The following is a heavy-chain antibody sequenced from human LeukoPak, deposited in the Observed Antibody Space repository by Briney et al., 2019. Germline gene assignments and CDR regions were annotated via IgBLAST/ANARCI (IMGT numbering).Heavy chain of an antibody. D-gene: IGHD3-22*01. CDR3: AKVSSGYYRNYFDF. CDR1: GITFGTYA. V-gene: IGHV3-23*01. Sequence: GGSLRLSCAASGITFGTYAMTWVRQAPGKGLEWVSSIHRSGENTFYSDSVKGRFTISRDNSKNTLYLQMNSLRAEDTAVYYCAKVSSGYYRNYFDFWGQGTLVTVSS. CDR2: IHRSGENT. J-gene: IGHJ4*02.